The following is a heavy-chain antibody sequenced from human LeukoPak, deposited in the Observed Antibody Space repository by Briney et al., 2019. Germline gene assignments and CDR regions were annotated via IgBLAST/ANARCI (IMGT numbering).Heavy chain of an antibody. D-gene: IGHD6-6*01. V-gene: IGHV3-21*01. Sequence: GGSLRLSCAASGFTFSSYSMNWVRQAPGKGLEWVSSISSSSSYRYYADSVKGRFTISRDNAKNSLYLQMNSLRAEDTAVYYCAREYSSSPLEGYYGMDVWGQGTTVTVSS. CDR2: ISSSSSYR. CDR1: GFTFSSYS. J-gene: IGHJ6*02. CDR3: AREYSSSPLEGYYGMDV.